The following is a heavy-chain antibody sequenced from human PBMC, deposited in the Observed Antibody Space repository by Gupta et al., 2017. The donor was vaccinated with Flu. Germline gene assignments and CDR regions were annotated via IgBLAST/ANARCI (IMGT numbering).Heavy chain of an antibody. D-gene: IGHD5-12*01. CDR3: ARSESGNDSGDY. V-gene: IGHV4-59*08. CDR1: GGSITNYH. CDR2: FHSSGST. J-gene: IGHJ4*02. Sequence: QVQLAESGPGLAKPSETLFLTCTVSGGSITNYHWSWVRQPPGKGLEWIGYFHSSGSTSYNPSLKSRVSISSDGPKNQFSLKLSSVTAADTAVYYCARSESGNDSGDYWGQGALVTVSS.